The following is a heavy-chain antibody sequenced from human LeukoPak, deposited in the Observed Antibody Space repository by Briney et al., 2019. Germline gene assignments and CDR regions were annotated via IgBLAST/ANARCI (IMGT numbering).Heavy chain of an antibody. CDR3: ARHQHSGSYYVGALDI. D-gene: IGHD1-26*01. CDR2: IYYSGST. CDR1: GGSVSSGSSY. J-gene: IGHJ3*02. Sequence: SETLSLTCTVSGGSVSSGSSYWTWIRQPPGQGLEWIGTIYYSGSTYYNPSLKSRVTISVDTSKNQFSLKLSSVTAADTAVYYCARHQHSGSYYVGALDIWGQGTMVTVSS. V-gene: IGHV4-39*01.